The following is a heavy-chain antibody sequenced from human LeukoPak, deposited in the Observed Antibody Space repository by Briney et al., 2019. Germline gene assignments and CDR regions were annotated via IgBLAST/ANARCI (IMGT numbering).Heavy chain of an antibody. CDR1: GFTVSSNY. J-gene: IGHJ4*02. D-gene: IGHD5-12*01. Sequence: GGSLRLSCAASGFTVSSNYMNWVRQAPGKGLEWVGRIKSKTDGGTTDYAAPVKGRFTISRDDSKNTLYLQMNSLKTEDTAVYYCTTGGYGGQFDYWGQGTLVTVSS. CDR3: TTGGYGGQFDY. CDR2: IKSKTDGGTT. V-gene: IGHV3-15*01.